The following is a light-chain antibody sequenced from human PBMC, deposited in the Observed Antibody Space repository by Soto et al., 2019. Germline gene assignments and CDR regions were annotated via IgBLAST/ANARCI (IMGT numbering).Light chain of an antibody. CDR3: CSYAGTYTFV. Sequence: QSVLTQPRSVSGSPGQSVTISCTGTSSDVGGYNYVSWYQQHPGKAPKLIIYDVSKRPSGVPDRFSGSKSGNTASLTISGLQAEDEADYYCCSYAGTYTFVFVTGTKVTVL. V-gene: IGLV2-11*01. CDR2: DVS. J-gene: IGLJ1*01. CDR1: SSDVGGYNY.